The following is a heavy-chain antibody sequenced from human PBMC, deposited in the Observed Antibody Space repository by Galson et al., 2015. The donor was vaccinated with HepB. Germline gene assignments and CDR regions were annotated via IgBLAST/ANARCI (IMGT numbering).Heavy chain of an antibody. Sequence: CAISGDSVSSNSAAWNWIRQSPSRGLEWLGRTYYRSKWYNDYAVSVKSRITINPDTSKNQFSLQLNSVTPEDTAVYYCARGGIAVAGTLEGGFDYWGQGTLVTVSS. CDR1: GDSVSSNSAA. D-gene: IGHD6-19*01. CDR2: TYYRSKWYN. V-gene: IGHV6-1*01. CDR3: ARGGIAVAGTLEGGFDY. J-gene: IGHJ4*02.